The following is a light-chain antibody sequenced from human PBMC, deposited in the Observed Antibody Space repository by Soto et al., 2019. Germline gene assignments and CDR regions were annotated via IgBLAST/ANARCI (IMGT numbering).Light chain of an antibody. CDR2: DVS. CDR1: TSEVGGYNN. Sequence: QSALTQPASVSGSPGQSITISCTGTTSEVGGYNNVSWYQQHPGKPPKLMIYDVSNRPSGVSNRFSGSKSGNTASLTISGLQAEDEADYYCSSYTSSSTLRVFGGGTKLTVL. J-gene: IGLJ3*02. CDR3: SSYTSSSTLRV. V-gene: IGLV2-14*01.